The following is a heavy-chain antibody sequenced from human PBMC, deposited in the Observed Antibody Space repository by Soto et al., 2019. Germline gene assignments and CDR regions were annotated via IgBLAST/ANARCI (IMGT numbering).Heavy chain of an antibody. J-gene: IGHJ4*02. Sequence: SETLSLTCAVYGVSFSGYYWTWIRQPPGTGLEWIGEINHSGSTNYNPSLKSRVTISVDTSKNQFSLKLTSVTAADTAVYYCARDKITGLFDYWGQGTLVPSPQ. D-gene: IGHD2-8*02. CDR3: ARDKITGLFDY. CDR1: GVSFSGYY. CDR2: INHSGST. V-gene: IGHV4-34*01.